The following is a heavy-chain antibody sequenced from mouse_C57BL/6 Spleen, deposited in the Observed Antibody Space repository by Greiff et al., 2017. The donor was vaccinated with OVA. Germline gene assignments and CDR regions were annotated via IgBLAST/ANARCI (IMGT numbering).Heavy chain of an antibody. CDR1: GYTFPSYW. CDR2: IDPSDSYT. J-gene: IGHJ1*03. Sequence: VQLQQPGAELVKPGASVKLSCKASGYTFPSYWMPWVKQRPGQGLGWIGEIDPSDSYTNYNQKFKGKATLTVETSSSTAYMQLSSLTSEDSAVYYCARAYSNYWYFDVWGTGTTVTVSS. CDR3: ARAYSNYWYFDV. D-gene: IGHD2-5*01. V-gene: IGHV1-50*01.